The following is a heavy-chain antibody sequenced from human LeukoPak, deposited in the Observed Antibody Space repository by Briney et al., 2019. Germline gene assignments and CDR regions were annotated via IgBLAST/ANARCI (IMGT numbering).Heavy chain of an antibody. D-gene: IGHD3-22*01. CDR2: IYYSGST. V-gene: IGHV4-31*03. J-gene: IGHJ3*02. Sequence: SETLSLTCTVSGGSISSGGYYWNWIRQHPGKGLEWIGYIYYSGSTYYNPSLKSRVTISVDTSKNQFSLKLSSVTAADTAVYYCAREDYYDSSGFKTDAFDIWGQGTMVTVSS. CDR1: GGSISSGGYY. CDR3: AREDYYDSSGFKTDAFDI.